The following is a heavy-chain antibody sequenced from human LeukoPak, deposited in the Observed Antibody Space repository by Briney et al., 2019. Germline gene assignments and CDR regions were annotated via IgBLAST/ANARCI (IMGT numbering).Heavy chain of an antibody. J-gene: IGHJ4*02. CDR3: ARRLITTDGYDY. D-gene: IGHD3-10*01. V-gene: IGHV1-18*01. CDR2: ISGYNGNT. CDR1: GYTFSIYG. Sequence: PVASVKLSCSTSGYTFSIYGITWLRQPPGQGLEWMGWISGYNGNTNYAQKFQGRVTMTTDTSTKTAYMELRSLRSDDTAVYCCARRLITTDGYDYWGQGTLVTVSS.